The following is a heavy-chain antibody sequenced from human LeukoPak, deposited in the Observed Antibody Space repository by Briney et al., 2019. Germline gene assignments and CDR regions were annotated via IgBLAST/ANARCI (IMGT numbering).Heavy chain of an antibody. CDR1: GFTFSSYG. V-gene: IGHV3-30*18. J-gene: IGHJ6*02. Sequence: GGSLRLSCAASGFTFSSYGMHWVRQAPGKGLEWVAVISHDGSNKYYADSVKGRFTISRDNSKNTLYLQMNSLRAEDTAVYYCAKDKGDYFGDYYGMDVWGQGTTVTVSS. CDR3: AKDKGDYFGDYYGMDV. D-gene: IGHD2/OR15-2a*01. CDR2: ISHDGSNK.